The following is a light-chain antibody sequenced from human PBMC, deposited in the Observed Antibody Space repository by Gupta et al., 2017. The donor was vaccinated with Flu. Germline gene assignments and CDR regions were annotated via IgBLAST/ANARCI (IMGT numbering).Light chain of an antibody. CDR1: SSDVGGDNY. V-gene: IGLV2-14*01. CDR3: SSYTSSSTVV. Sequence: PLPPPSSVSSSPRPSINISCTGTSSDVGGDNYVSWYQQHPGKAPKLMIYEDSKRPSGVSDRFSGSKSGNTASLTISGLQAEDEADYYCSSYTSSSTVVFGGGTKLTVL. CDR2: EDS. J-gene: IGLJ2*01.